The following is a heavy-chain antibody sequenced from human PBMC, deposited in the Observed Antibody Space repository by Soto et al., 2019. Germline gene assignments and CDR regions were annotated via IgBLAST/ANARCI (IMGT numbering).Heavy chain of an antibody. D-gene: IGHD5-18*01. CDR3: ARGDQVLQLWVNGGRLYYHYYGLAV. V-gene: IGHV3-48*02. CDR2: ISSSSSTI. Sequence: PGGSLRLSCAASGCTFSSYSMNWVRQAPGKGLEWVSYISSSSSTIYYADSVKGRFTISRDNAKNSLYLQMNSLRDEDTAVYYCARGDQVLQLWVNGGRLYYHYYGLAVPGQGTTVPVSS. J-gene: IGHJ6*02. CDR1: GCTFSSYS.